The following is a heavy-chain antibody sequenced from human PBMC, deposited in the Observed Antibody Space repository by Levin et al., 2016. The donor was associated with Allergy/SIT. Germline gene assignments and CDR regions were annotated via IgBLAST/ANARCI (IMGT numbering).Heavy chain of an antibody. J-gene: IGHJ4*02. D-gene: IGHD6-19*01. V-gene: IGHV3-23*01. CDR2: ISGSGGST. Sequence: WIRQPPGKGLEWVSAISGSGGSTYYADSVKGRFTISRDNSKNTLYLQMNSLRAEDTAVYYCAKDQGSSGWYSRSGLDYWGQGTLVTVSS. CDR3: AKDQGSSGWYSRSGLDY.